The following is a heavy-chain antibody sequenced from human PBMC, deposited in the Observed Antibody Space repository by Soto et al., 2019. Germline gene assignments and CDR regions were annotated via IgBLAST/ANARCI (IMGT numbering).Heavy chain of an antibody. V-gene: IGHV1-69*19. Sequence: QVQLVQSGAEMKKPGSSVKVSCQSSGGTFNTYAMNWVRQAPGQGPEWMGDISPMFGAANYAPKFQGRVTITADESTGTSYMQLISLTSEDTPLYFCAREVQVHTPAFVYWGQGTLVTVSS. CDR1: GGTFNTYA. D-gene: IGHD3-10*01. J-gene: IGHJ4*02. CDR3: AREVQVHTPAFVY. CDR2: ISPMFGAA.